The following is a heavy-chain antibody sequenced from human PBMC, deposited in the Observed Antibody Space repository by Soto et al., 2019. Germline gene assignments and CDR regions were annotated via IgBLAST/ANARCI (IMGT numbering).Heavy chain of an antibody. CDR1: GYSFSTYD. Sequence: ASVKVSCKASGYSFSTYDISWLRQAPGQGPEWMGRISPKNGNTNYAQNFQDRVTMTADTSSSTAYMELRGLRSDDTAKYYCATSYDSGFDPWGQGTLVTVSS. V-gene: IGHV1-18*04. J-gene: IGHJ5*02. D-gene: IGHD3-3*01. CDR3: ATSYDSGFDP. CDR2: ISPKNGNT.